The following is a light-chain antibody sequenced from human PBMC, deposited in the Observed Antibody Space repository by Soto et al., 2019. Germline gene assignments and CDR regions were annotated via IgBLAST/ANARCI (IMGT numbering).Light chain of an antibody. CDR1: QSVNSEY. Sequence: EIVLTQSPGTLSLSPGERVTLSCRASQSVNSEYLAWYQHKPGQAPRLLIFGASIRATGISDRFSGSGSGTDFTLTSRRLEPADFAVYYCQQYGTSPATFGQGTKVEIK. V-gene: IGKV3-20*01. J-gene: IGKJ1*01. CDR3: QQYGTSPAT. CDR2: GAS.